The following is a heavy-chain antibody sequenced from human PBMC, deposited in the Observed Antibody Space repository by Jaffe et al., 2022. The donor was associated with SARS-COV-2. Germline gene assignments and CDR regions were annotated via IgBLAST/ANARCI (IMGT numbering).Heavy chain of an antibody. V-gene: IGHV3-23*04. Sequence: EVQLVESGGGLVHPGGSLRLSCAASGFTFSDSAMSWVRQAPGKGLEWVSGISDSGRNTHSADSVKGRFTISRDNSKNTLYLQMNSLRAEDTAVYYCAKTVSLGYYYDSSGYYADYWGQGTLVTVSS. J-gene: IGHJ4*02. D-gene: IGHD3-22*01. CDR3: AKTVSLGYYYDSSGYYADY. CDR2: ISDSGRNT. CDR1: GFTFSDSA.